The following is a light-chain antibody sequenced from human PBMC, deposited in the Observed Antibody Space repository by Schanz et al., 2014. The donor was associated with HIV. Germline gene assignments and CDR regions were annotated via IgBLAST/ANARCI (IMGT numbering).Light chain of an antibody. CDR2: DVS. J-gene: IGLJ2*01. Sequence: QSVLTQPASVSGSPGQSITISCTGTSSDVGADNSVSWYQQHPGRAPKLIIYDVSNRPSGVSNRFSGSKSGNTASLTISGLQAEDEADYYCCSYVGSTTVIFGGGTKVTVL. CDR1: SSDVGADNS. CDR3: CSYVGSTTVI. V-gene: IGLV2-14*03.